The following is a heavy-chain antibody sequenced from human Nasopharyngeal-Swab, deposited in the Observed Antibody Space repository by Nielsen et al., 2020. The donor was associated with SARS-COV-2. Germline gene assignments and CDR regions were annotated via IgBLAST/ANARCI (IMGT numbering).Heavy chain of an antibody. D-gene: IGHD3-22*01. CDR2: ISGSGGST. Sequence: LSLTCAASGFTFSSYAMSWVRQAPGKGLEWVSAISGSGGSTYYADSVKGRFTISRDNSKNTLYLQMNSLRAEDTAVYYCAKDYYDSSGYHPDAFDIWGQGTMVTVS. J-gene: IGHJ3*02. V-gene: IGHV3-23*01. CDR1: GFTFSSYA. CDR3: AKDYYDSSGYHPDAFDI.